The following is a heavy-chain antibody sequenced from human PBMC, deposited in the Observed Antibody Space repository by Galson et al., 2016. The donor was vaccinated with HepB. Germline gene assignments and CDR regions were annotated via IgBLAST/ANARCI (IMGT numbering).Heavy chain of an antibody. J-gene: IGHJ4*02. CDR3: VRELDHSFYFDY. V-gene: IGHV1-46*01. Sequence: SVKVSCKASGYTFSTYNMHWVRQAPGQGLEWMGIIKPSGGNTIYAQKFQDRITMTRDTSTSTVYMELISLRSEDTAVYYCVRELDHSFYFDYWGQGTLLTVSS. CDR2: IKPSGGNT. CDR1: GYTFSTYN. D-gene: IGHD1-14*01.